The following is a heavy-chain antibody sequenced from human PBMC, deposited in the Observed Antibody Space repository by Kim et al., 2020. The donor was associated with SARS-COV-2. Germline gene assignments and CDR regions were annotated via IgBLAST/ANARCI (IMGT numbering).Heavy chain of an antibody. CDR3: ARDPGHPPYTAMVLNWFDP. Sequence: GGSLRLSCAASGFTFSSYWMHWVRQAPGKGLVWVSRINSDGSSTSYADSVKGRFTISRDNAKNTLYLQMNSLRAEDTAVYYCARDPGHPPYTAMVLNWFDPWGQGTLGTVSS. V-gene: IGHV3-74*01. D-gene: IGHD5-18*01. J-gene: IGHJ5*02. CDR2: INSDGSST. CDR1: GFTFSSYW.